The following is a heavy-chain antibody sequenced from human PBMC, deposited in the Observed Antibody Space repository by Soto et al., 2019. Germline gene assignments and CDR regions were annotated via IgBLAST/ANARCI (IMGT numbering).Heavy chain of an antibody. J-gene: IGHJ6*02. V-gene: IGHV4-39*01. CDR1: GGSISSSSYY. CDR3: ARQGAGELLFYYYYNAMDV. D-gene: IGHD3-10*01. CDR2: IYYSGST. Sequence: SETLSLTCTVSGGSISSSSYYWGWIRQPPGKGLEWIGSIYYSGSTYYNPSLKSRVTISVDTSKNQFSLKLSSVTAADTAVYYCARQGAGELLFYYYYNAMDVWGQGTTVTVSS.